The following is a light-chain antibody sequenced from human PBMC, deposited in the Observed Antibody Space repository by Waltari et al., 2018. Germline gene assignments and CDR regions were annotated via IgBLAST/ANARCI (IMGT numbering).Light chain of an antibody. CDR1: NSNIATNY. CDR3: AAWDDSLSGWV. Sequence: TVTISCSGSNSNIATNYVCWYQQVPETAPNLLLYRNNQRPSGVPDRFSGSKSGTSASLAISGLRSEDEADYYCAAWDDSLSGWVFGGGTKLTVL. J-gene: IGLJ3*02. CDR2: RNN. V-gene: IGLV1-47*01.